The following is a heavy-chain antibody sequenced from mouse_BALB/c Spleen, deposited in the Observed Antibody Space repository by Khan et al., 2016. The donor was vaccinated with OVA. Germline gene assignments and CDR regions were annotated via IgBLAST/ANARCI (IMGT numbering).Heavy chain of an antibody. J-gene: IGHJ4*01. Sequence: QVQLKESGPGLVAPSQSLSITCTVSGFSLTNYGVNWVRQPPGKGLEWLGVMWGDGGTNFHSALKSSLRISKENSQSQVFLELNSLQTDDTATYYCAKFTPDYYSMDYWGQGTSVTVSS. V-gene: IGHV2-3*01. D-gene: IGHD1-1*01. CDR1: GFSLTNYG. CDR3: AKFTPDYYSMDY. CDR2: MWGDGGT.